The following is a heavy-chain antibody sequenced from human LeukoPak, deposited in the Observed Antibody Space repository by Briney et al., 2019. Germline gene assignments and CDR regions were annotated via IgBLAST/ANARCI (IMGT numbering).Heavy chain of an antibody. CDR2: INHSGST. CDR1: GGSCSGYY. J-gene: IGHJ3*02. V-gene: IGHV4-34*01. Sequence: PSETLSLTCAVYGGSCSGYYWSWIRQPPGKGLEWIGEINHSGSTNYNPSLKSRVTISVDTSKNQFSLKLSSVTAADTAVYYCASGLRRDAFDIWGQGTMVTVSS. CDR3: ASGLRRDAFDI. D-gene: IGHD4-17*01.